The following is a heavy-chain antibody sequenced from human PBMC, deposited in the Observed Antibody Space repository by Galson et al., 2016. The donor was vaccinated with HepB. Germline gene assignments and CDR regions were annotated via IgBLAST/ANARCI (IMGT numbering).Heavy chain of an antibody. Sequence: SLRLSCAASGFKLSNYWMSWVRQAPGKGLEWVANIKQDGSEKYYGSEKFYVDSVKGRFTIFRDNAKNSLYLQMNSLRAKDTAVYYCARDRDCPTSCFSDYYDYGMDVWGQGTTVTVSS. CDR1: GFKLSNYW. J-gene: IGHJ6*02. CDR3: ARDRDCPTSCFSDYYDYGMDV. CDR2: IKQDGSEKYYGSEK. D-gene: IGHD2-2*01. V-gene: IGHV3-7*03.